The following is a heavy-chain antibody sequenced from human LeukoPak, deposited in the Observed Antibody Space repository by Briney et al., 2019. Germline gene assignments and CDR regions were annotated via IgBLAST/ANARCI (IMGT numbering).Heavy chain of an antibody. J-gene: IGHJ4*02. D-gene: IGHD6-19*01. CDR3: SLLAVASPQDY. Sequence: PGGSLRLSCAASGFSFSTYEMHWVRQAPGKGLEWVSDISSSGSTVYYADSVKGRFTTSRDNANNYLYLQMQSLRAEDTAVYYCSLLAVASPQDYWGQGPLVTVSS. V-gene: IGHV3-48*03. CDR2: ISSSGSTV. CDR1: GFSFSTYE.